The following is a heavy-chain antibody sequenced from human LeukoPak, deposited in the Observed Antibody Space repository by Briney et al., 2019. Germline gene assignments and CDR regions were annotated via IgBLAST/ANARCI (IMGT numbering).Heavy chain of an antibody. CDR2: IYYSGST. Sequence: SETLSLTCTVSGGSISSYYWSWIRQHPGKGLEWIGYIYYSGSTNYNPSLKSRVTISVDTSKNQFSLRLSSVTAADTAVYYCARVITMVRGVIIDYWGQGTLVTVSS. D-gene: IGHD3-10*01. J-gene: IGHJ4*02. V-gene: IGHV4-59*01. CDR3: ARVITMVRGVIIDY. CDR1: GGSISSYY.